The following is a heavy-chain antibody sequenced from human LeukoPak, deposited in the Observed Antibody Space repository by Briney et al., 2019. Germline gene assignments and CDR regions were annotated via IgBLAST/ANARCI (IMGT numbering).Heavy chain of an antibody. CDR2: ISANNGKT. J-gene: IGHJ5*02. CDR1: GYTFATYG. CDR3: AKVAGDRLDP. V-gene: IGHV1-18*01. Sequence: VKVSCKASGYTFATYGFCWVRQAPGHGLEWMGWISANNGKTKFAQKFQGRVTMTTDTSTTTAYMELTSLRPDDTAVYYCAKVAGDRLDPWGQGTLVTVSS. D-gene: IGHD6-13*01.